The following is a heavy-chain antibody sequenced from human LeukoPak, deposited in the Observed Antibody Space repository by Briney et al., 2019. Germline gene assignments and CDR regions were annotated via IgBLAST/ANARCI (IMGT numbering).Heavy chain of an antibody. Sequence: GGSLRLSCAASGFTFSSYAMSWVRQAPGKGLEWVSAISGSGGSTYYADSVKGRFTISRDNSKNTLYLQMNSLRAEDTAVYYCAKGGGPGNYYYMDVWGKGTTVTVSS. V-gene: IGHV3-23*01. D-gene: IGHD3-10*01. CDR1: GFTFSSYA. J-gene: IGHJ6*03. CDR3: AKGGGPGNYYYMDV. CDR2: ISGSGGST.